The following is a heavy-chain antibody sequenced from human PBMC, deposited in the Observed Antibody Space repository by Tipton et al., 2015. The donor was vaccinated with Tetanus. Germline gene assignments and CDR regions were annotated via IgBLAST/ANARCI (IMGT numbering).Heavy chain of an antibody. D-gene: IGHD3-16*01. CDR1: GGSISSSSYY. Sequence: TLSLTCTVSGGSISSSSYYWGWIRQPPGKGLEWIGSIYYSGSTYYNPSLKSRFTISVDTSKNQFSLKLSSVTAADTAVYYCARHGGRLAYYYYSMDVWGQGTTVTVSS. J-gene: IGHJ6*02. V-gene: IGHV4-39*01. CDR3: ARHGGRLAYYYYSMDV. CDR2: IYYSGST.